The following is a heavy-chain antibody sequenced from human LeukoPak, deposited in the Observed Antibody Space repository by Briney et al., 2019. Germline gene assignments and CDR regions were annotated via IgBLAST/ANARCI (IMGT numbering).Heavy chain of an antibody. CDR3: ARHRDYYDT. J-gene: IGHJ4*01. V-gene: IGHV4-59*08. CDR2: IYSSGSA. Sequence: ESSETLSLTCTVSGASINNNFWTWIRQPPGKGLEWIGYIYSSGSANYNPSLKSRVIISGDTSKNQISLNLTSVTAADTAVYFCARHRDYYDTWGHGTLVTVSS. D-gene: IGHD3-22*01. CDR1: GASINNNF.